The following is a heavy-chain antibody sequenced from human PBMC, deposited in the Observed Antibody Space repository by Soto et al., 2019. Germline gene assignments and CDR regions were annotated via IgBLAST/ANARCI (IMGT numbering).Heavy chain of an antibody. CDR3: AHRHSGSSWYWVCFDY. V-gene: IGHV2-5*02. J-gene: IGHJ4*02. Sequence: QITLKESGPPLVKPTQTLTLTCTFSGFSLSTSGVGVGWIRQPPGKALEWLALIYWDDDKLYSPSLKSRLTITKDTSKDQVVLTMTNMDPVDTATYYCAHRHSGSSWYWVCFDYWGQGTLVTVSS. CDR1: GFSLSTSGVG. D-gene: IGHD6-13*01. CDR2: IYWDDDK.